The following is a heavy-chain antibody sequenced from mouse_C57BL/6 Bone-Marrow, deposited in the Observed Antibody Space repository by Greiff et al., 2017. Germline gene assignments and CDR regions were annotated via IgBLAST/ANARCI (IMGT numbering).Heavy chain of an antibody. CDR3: AGGFAY. Sequence: QVQLQQPGAELVQPGASVKMSCKASGYTFTSYWITWVKQRPGQGLEWIGDIYPGSGSTNYNEKFKSKATLTVDTSSCPAYMQLSSLTSEDSAVYDCAGGFAYWGQGTLVTVSA. V-gene: IGHV1-55*01. J-gene: IGHJ3*01. CDR1: GYTFTSYW. CDR2: IYPGSGST.